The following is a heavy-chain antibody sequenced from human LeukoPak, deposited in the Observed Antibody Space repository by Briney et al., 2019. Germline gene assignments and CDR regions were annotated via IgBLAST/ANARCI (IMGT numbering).Heavy chain of an antibody. CDR3: ARDHGYGGIYGMDV. Sequence: AASVKVSCTASGGTFSSYAISWVRQAPGQGLEWMGGIIPIFGTANYAQKFQGRVTITADESTSTAYMELSSLRSEDTAVYYCARDHGYGGIYGMDVWGQGTMVTVS. D-gene: IGHD4-23*01. V-gene: IGHV1-69*13. CDR2: IIPIFGTA. CDR1: GGTFSSYA. J-gene: IGHJ6*02.